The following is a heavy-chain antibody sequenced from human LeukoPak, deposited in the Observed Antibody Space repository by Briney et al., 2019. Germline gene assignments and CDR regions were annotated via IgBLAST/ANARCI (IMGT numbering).Heavy chain of an antibody. D-gene: IGHD6-13*01. CDR1: RLTFSFYN. V-gene: IGHV3-21*01. J-gene: IGHJ3*02. Sequence: GGSVRLLCASSRLTFSFYNMNWVREAPGKGLEWVSSISCSSSHILFADSVMVRFTISKDNAKNSLYLLMQRLSAEDRFVYYCARVLSAGDVFDIWGQGTMVTVSA. CDR2: ISCSSSHI. CDR3: ARVLSAGDVFDI.